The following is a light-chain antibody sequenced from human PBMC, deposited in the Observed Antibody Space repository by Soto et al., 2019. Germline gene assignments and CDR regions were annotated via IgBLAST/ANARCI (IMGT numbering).Light chain of an antibody. CDR1: QSVSNNY. V-gene: IGKV3-20*01. CDR2: GAS. Sequence: EIVLTQSPGTLSLSPGERATLSCRASQSVSNNYLAWYQQKPGQPPRLLIYGASNRATGIPDRCSGSGSGTDFTLTISRLEPEDFAVYYCQQYGSSGTFGQGTKVDIK. J-gene: IGKJ1*01. CDR3: QQYGSSGT.